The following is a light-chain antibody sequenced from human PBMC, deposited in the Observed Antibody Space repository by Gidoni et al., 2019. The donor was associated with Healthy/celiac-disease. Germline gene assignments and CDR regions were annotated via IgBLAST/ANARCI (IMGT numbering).Light chain of an antibody. Sequence: DIQMTQSPSSLSASVGDRVTITCRASQSISSYLNWYQQKPGKAPKLLIYAASSLQSAGASRFSGSGSATDFTLTISSLQPEDFATYYCQQSYSTLSYTFGQGTKLEIK. J-gene: IGKJ2*01. CDR3: QQSYSTLSYT. CDR1: QSISSY. CDR2: AAS. V-gene: IGKV1-39*01.